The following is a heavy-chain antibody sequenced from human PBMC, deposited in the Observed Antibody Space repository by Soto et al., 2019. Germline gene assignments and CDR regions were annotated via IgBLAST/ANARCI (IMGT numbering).Heavy chain of an antibody. J-gene: IGHJ4*02. Sequence: QVQLVQSGAEVKKPGSSVKVSCKASGGTFSSYAISWVRQAPGQGLEWMGGIIPIFGTANYAQKFQGRVTITADESTSTAYMELSSLRSEDTAVYYCARDLQCSGGCCDYGVDYWGQGTLVTVSS. D-gene: IGHD2-15*01. V-gene: IGHV1-69*01. CDR2: IIPIFGTA. CDR3: ARDLQCSGGCCDYGVDY. CDR1: GGTFSSYA.